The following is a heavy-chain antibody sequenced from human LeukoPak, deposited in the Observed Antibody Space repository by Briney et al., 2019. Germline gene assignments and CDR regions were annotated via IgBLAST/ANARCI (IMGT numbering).Heavy chain of an antibody. D-gene: IGHD1-7*01. Sequence: GESLKISCAASGFTFDDYGMSWVRQAPGQGLEWVSGINWNGGSTGYADSVKGRFTISRDNAKNSLYLQMNSLRAEDTALYYCAKDDSSITGTKRHWGQGTLVALSS. J-gene: IGHJ4*02. CDR1: GFTFDDYG. CDR2: INWNGGST. CDR3: AKDDSSITGTKRH. V-gene: IGHV3-20*04.